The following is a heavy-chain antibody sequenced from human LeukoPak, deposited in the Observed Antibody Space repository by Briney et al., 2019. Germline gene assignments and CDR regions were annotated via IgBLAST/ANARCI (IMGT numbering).Heavy chain of an antibody. CDR1: GYTFTGYY. CDR3: AKGETVSATWDY. D-gene: IGHD6-19*01. J-gene: IGHJ4*02. V-gene: IGHV1-2*02. CDR2: INPNSGGT. Sequence: ASVTVSCQASGYTFTGYYMHWVRQAPGQGLEWMGWINPNSGGTNYAQKFQGRVTMTRDTSISTAYMELSSLRADDTAVYYCAKGETVSATWDYWGQGPLVPVSS.